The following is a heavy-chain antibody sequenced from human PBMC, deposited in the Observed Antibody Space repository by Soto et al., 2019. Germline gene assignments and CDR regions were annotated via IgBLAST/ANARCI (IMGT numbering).Heavy chain of an antibody. V-gene: IGHV3-49*03. Sequence: PGGSLSLSCTASGFTFGDYAMSWFRQAPGKGLQWAGFIRSKAYGGTTEYAASVKGRFTISRDDSKSIAYLQMNSLKTEDTAVYYCTTWYYHVGAFDIWGQGTMVTVSS. CDR2: IRSKAYGGTT. CDR1: GFTFGDYA. CDR3: TTWYYHVGAFDI. D-gene: IGHD1-7*01. J-gene: IGHJ3*02.